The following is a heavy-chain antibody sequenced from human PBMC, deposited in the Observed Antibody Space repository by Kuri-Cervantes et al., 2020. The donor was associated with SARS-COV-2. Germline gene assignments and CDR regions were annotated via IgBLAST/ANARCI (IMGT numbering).Heavy chain of an antibody. D-gene: IGHD6-13*01. J-gene: IGHJ5*02. CDR2: ISSSSSYI. CDR3: ARGPIAAAGRLSFDP. V-gene: IGHV3-21*01. CDR1: GFTFSSYS. Sequence: GGSLRLSCAASGFTFSSYSMNWVRQAPGKGLEWVSSISSSSSYIYYADSVKGRFTISRDNAKNSLYLQMSSLRAEDTAVYYCARGPIAAAGRLSFDPWGQGTLVTVSS.